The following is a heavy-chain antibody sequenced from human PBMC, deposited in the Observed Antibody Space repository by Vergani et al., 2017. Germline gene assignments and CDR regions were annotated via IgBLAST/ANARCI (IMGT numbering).Heavy chain of an antibody. Sequence: AASGFTFSSYSMNWVRQAPGKGLEWVSSISSSSSYIYYADSVKGRFTISRDNAKNSLYLQMNSLRAEDTAVYYCARVGPFTIFGPFDYWGQGTLVTVSS. CDR1: GFTFSSYS. CDR3: ARVGPFTIFGPFDY. J-gene: IGHJ4*02. V-gene: IGHV3-21*01. CDR2: ISSSSSYI. D-gene: IGHD3-3*01.